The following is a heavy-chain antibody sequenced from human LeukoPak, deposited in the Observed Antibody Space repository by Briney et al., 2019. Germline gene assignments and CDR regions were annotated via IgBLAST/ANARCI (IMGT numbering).Heavy chain of an antibody. CDR2: FDPEDGET. CDR1: GYTLTELS. CDR3: ATHHYYDFYFDY. Sequence: ASVKVSCKVSGYTLTELSMHWVRQAPGKGLVWMGGFDPEDGETIYAQKFQGRVTMTEDTSTDTAYMELSSLRSEDTAVYYCATHHYYDFYFDYWGQGTLVTVSS. D-gene: IGHD3-22*01. J-gene: IGHJ4*02. V-gene: IGHV1-24*01.